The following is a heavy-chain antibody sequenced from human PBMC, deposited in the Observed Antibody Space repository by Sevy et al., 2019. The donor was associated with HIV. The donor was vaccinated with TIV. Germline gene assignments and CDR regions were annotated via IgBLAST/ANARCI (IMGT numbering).Heavy chain of an antibody. D-gene: IGHD2-21*01. CDR3: AKDSPLLEKGNFYYYGMDV. CDR1: GFTFSSYS. Sequence: GGSLRLSCAASGFTFSSYSMNWVRQAPGKGLEWVSSISSSSNYIYYADSVKGRFTISRDNSKNTLYLQMNSLRAEDTAVYYCAKDSPLLEKGNFYYYGMDVWGQGTTVTVSS. J-gene: IGHJ6*02. V-gene: IGHV3-21*04. CDR2: ISSSSNYI.